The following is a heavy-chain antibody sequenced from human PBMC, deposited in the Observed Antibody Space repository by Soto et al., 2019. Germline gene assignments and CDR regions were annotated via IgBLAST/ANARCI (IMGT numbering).Heavy chain of an antibody. Sequence: GGSLRLSCAASGFTVSSNYMSWVRQAPGKGLEWVSVIYSGGSTYYADSVKGRFTISRDNSKNTLYLQMNSLRAEDTAVYYCARVWEEDGSGSAFYYYYMDVWGKGTTVTVSS. V-gene: IGHV3-66*01. CDR2: IYSGGST. J-gene: IGHJ6*03. D-gene: IGHD3-10*01. CDR1: GFTVSSNY. CDR3: ARVWEEDGSGSAFYYYYMDV.